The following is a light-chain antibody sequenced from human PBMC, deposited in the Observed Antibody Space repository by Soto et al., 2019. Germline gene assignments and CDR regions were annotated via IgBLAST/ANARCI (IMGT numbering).Light chain of an antibody. J-gene: IGKJ4*01. V-gene: IGKV1-39*01. CDR2: VAS. Sequence: SQMTQCISSLSASFGDRVIITCGASQRIGSYLNWYQQKPGKAPKLLIYVASTLQSGVPSRFGGSGSGTDFTLTISTLQPEDFASYYCQQSYSTPALTFGGGTKVDIK. CDR3: QQSYSTPALT. CDR1: QRIGSY.